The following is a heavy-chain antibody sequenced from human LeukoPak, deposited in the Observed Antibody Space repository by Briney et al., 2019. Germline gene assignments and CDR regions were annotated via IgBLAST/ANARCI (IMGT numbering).Heavy chain of an antibody. J-gene: IGHJ2*01. CDR1: GFTFSNHA. Sequence: GGSLRLSCVTSGFTFSNHAMHWVRQGPGKGLEWVAVISDDGTSKFYADSVKGRFTIFRDNSKNTLFLQINSLRPEDTAMYYCARGYGIPRAFNFDLWGRGTLVTVSS. CDR3: ARGYGIPRAFNFDL. V-gene: IGHV3-30*04. CDR2: ISDDGTSK. D-gene: IGHD3-9*01.